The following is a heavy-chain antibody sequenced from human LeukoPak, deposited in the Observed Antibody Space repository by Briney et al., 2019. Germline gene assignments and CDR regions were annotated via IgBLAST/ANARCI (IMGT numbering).Heavy chain of an antibody. J-gene: IGHJ4*02. Sequence: ASETLSLTCTVSGGSIIGSTSYWGWIRQPPGKGLDWIGIINYSGGTYYNPSLRSRVTISVDTSKNQFSLKLNSVTASDTAVYYCARGYDYWGQGTLVTVSS. CDR1: GGSIIGSTSY. D-gene: IGHD3-22*01. CDR3: ARGYDY. V-gene: IGHV4-39*01. CDR2: INYSGGT.